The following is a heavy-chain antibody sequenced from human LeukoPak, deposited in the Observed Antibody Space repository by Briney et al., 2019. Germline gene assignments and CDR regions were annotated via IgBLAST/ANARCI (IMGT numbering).Heavy chain of an antibody. J-gene: IGHJ4*02. D-gene: IGHD3-22*01. CDR1: GGSIRSSNW. Sequence: SGTLSLTCAVSGGSIRSSNWWSWVRQSPGKGLEWIGEIYHSGSTNYNPSLKSRVTISVDKSENQLSLKLTSVTAADTAVYYCARGAYYYDSSGSNFGGYWGQGTLVTVSS. V-gene: IGHV4-4*02. CDR3: ARGAYYYDSSGSNFGGY. CDR2: IYHSGST.